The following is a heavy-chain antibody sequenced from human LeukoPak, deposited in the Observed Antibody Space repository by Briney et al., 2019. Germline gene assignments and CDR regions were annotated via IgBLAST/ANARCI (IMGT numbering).Heavy chain of an antibody. J-gene: IGHJ5*02. CDR3: ARRGYYDSRGWFDP. CDR2: IYPSGST. Sequence: SETLSLTCSVSGDSISSGSFYWSWIRQPAGRGLEWIGRIYPSGSTYYNPSLKSRVTISVDTSKNQFSLKLSSVTAADTAVYYCARRGYYDSRGWFDPWGQGTLVTVSS. D-gene: IGHD3-22*01. V-gene: IGHV4-61*02. CDR1: GDSISSGSFY.